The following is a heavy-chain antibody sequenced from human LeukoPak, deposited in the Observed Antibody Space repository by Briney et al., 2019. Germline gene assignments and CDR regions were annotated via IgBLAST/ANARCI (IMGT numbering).Heavy chain of an antibody. D-gene: IGHD5-18*01. J-gene: IGHJ6*03. V-gene: IGHV1-8*01. CDR3: ARGPWIRTYEANIKYYYYYYMDV. CDR2: MNPNSGNT. Sequence: GASVKVSCKASGYTFTSYDINWVRQATGQGLEWMGWMNPNSGNTGYAQKFQGRVTMTRNTSISTAYMELSSLRSEDTAVYYCARGPWIRTYEANIKYYYYYYMDVWGKGTTVTVSS. CDR1: GYTFTSYD.